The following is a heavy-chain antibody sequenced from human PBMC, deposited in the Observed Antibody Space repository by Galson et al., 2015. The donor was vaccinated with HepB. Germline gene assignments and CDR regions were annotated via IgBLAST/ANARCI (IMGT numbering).Heavy chain of an antibody. CDR1: GFTFADYA. D-gene: IGHD3-10*01. J-gene: IGHJ4*02. CDR2: IKAKAYGAAT. V-gene: IGHV3-49*03. Sequence: SLRLSCAPSGFTFADYAMSWFRQAPGKGLEWVGFIKAKAYGAATEYAASVKDRFTISRDDSESIAYLQMNSLKTEDTAVYYCTRAVYYYAPGSYYIDYWGQGTLVTVSS. CDR3: TRAVYYYAPGSYYIDY.